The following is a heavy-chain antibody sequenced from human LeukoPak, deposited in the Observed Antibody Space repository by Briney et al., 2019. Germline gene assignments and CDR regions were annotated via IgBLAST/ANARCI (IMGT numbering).Heavy chain of an antibody. CDR1: GGSFSGYY. V-gene: IGHV4-34*01. CDR3: ARGLWQWLVRGYYFDY. J-gene: IGHJ4*02. CDR2: INHSEST. Sequence: SETLSLTCAVYGGSFSGYYWSWIRQPPGKGLEWIGEINHSESTNYNPSLKSRVTISVDTSKNQFSLKLSSVTAADTAVYYCARGLWQWLVRGYYFDYWGQGTLVTVSS. D-gene: IGHD6-19*01.